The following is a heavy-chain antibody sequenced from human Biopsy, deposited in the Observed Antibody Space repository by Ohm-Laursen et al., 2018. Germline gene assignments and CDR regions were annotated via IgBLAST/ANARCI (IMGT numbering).Heavy chain of an antibody. D-gene: IGHD3-22*01. CDR1: GYTFTGYH. CDR3: TRGGYYYDSLAYYYWFDP. CDR2: INAMTGDT. V-gene: IGHV1-2*02. J-gene: IGHJ5*02. Sequence: ESSVKVSCKASGYTFTGYHVHWVRQAPGQGLEWMGWINAMTGDTNYAQKFQGRVTMTRDTSISTAYVDLSSLRSDDTAVYYCTRGGYYYDSLAYYYWFDPWGQGTPVTVSS.